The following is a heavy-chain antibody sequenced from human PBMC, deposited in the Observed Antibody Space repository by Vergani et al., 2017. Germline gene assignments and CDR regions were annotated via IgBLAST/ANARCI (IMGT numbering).Heavy chain of an antibody. Sequence: QVQLVQSGAEVKKPGASVKVSCKASGYTFTGYYMHWVRQAPGQGLEWMGWINPIFGTANYAQKFQGRVTITADESTSTAYMELSSLRSEDTAVYYCARVPYYYGSGYFDYWGQGTLVTVSS. J-gene: IGHJ4*02. CDR1: GYTFTGYY. V-gene: IGHV1-69*01. CDR3: ARVPYYYGSGYFDY. CDR2: INPIFGTA. D-gene: IGHD3-10*01.